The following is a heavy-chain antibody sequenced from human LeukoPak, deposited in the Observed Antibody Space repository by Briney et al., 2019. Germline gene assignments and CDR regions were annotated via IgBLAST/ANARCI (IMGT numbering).Heavy chain of an antibody. D-gene: IGHD1-20*01. V-gene: IGHV4-59*01. CDR2: IYYSGST. J-gene: IGHJ6*02. CDR3: ARALRARITGTTASVYGMDV. Sequence: KPSETLSLTCAVYGGSFSGYYWSWIRQPPGKGLEWIGYIYYSGSTNYNPSLKSRVTISVDTSKNQFSLKLSSVTAADTAVYYCARALRARITGTTASVYGMDVWGQGTTVTVSS. CDR1: GGSFSGYY.